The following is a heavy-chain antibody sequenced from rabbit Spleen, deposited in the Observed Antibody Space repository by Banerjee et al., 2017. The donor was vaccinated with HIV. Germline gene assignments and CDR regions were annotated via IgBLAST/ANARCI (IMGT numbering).Heavy chain of an antibody. CDR2: IYAGSSGTS. J-gene: IGHJ4*01. CDR3: ARDPVIAGSAYYDL. V-gene: IGHV1S40*01. CDR1: GFSFSSSYW. Sequence: QSLEESGGDLVKPGASLTLTCTASGFSFSSSYWICWVRQAPGKGLEWIACIYAGSSGTSYYASWAKGRFTISKTSSITVTLQMTSLTAADTATYFCARDPVIAGSAYYDLWGPGTLVTVS. D-gene: IGHD8-1*01.